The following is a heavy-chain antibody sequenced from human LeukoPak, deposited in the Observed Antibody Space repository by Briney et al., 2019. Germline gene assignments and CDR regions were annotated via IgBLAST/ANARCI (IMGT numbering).Heavy chain of an antibody. J-gene: IGHJ5*01. Sequence: GGSLRPSCVASGFKFDDYGMSWVRQAPGKGLEWVCDINWNGAWTGYADSVKGRFTISRDNAKNSLYLQMNSLRAEDTALYYCAGYYYDSSRGFDFWGQGTLVTVSA. CDR3: AGYYYDSSRGFDF. CDR2: INWNGAWT. D-gene: IGHD3-22*01. V-gene: IGHV3-20*04. CDR1: GFKFDDYG.